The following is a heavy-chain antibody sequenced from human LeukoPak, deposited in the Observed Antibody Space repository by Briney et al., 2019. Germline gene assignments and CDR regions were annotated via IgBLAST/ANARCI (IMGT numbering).Heavy chain of an antibody. CDR2: INPDTGAT. D-gene: IGHD1-26*01. Sequence: VPSVKVSCKASGYTFTSYDINWVRQAPGQGPEWMGWINPDTGATHYSQKFQGRVTMTRDTSISTAYMELTSLRSDDTAVYYCARGIASVGDPDHLMWFGPWGQGTLATVSS. J-gene: IGHJ5*02. CDR3: ARGIASVGDPDHLMWFGP. V-gene: IGHV1-2*02. CDR1: GYTFTSYD.